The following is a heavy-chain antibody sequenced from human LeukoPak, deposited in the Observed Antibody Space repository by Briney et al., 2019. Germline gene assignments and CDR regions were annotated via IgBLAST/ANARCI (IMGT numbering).Heavy chain of an antibody. J-gene: IGHJ6*03. Sequence: PGGSLRLSCAASGFTFSSYSMNWVRQAPGKGLEWVSYISSSSSTIYYADSVKGRFTISRDNAKNSLYLQMNSLRAEDTAVSYCARGFGSSIPYSYYYYLDVWGKGTTVTVSS. CDR3: ARGFGSSIPYSYYYYLDV. D-gene: IGHD6-6*01. V-gene: IGHV3-48*01. CDR2: ISSSSSTI. CDR1: GFTFSSYS.